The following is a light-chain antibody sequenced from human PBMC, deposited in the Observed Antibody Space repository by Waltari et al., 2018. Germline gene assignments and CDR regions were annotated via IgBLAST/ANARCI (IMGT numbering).Light chain of an antibody. CDR3: QQAYRTPLT. Sequence: DIQMTQSPSSLSASVGDRVTITCRASQSVGDYLNWYQQKPGKAPKLLIYAASNLQSGVPSRCSGSGAGTDFTLTISTLQPEDFAAYYCQQAYRTPLTFGGGTKVEIK. CDR1: QSVGDY. J-gene: IGKJ4*01. CDR2: AAS. V-gene: IGKV1-39*01.